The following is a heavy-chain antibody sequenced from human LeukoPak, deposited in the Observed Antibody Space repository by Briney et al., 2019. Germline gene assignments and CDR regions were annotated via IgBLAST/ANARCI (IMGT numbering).Heavy chain of an antibody. CDR1: GFTVSSNY. Sequence: GGALRLSCAASGFTVSSNYMSWVRQAPGKGLEWVSVIYSGGRTYYTDSVKGRFTLSRDNSKNALYLQMNSLRAEDTAVYYCAINFRGAYYFFDFWGQGILVTVSS. J-gene: IGHJ4*02. CDR2: IYSGGRT. CDR3: AINFRGAYYFFDF. V-gene: IGHV3-53*01. D-gene: IGHD3-16*01.